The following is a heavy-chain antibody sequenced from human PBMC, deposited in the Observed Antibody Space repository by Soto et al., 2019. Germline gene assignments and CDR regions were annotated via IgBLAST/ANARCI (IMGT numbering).Heavy chain of an antibody. CDR3: ARRKAAAGTFHYYYYNGLDV. CDR1: GVTFSAYY. D-gene: IGHD6-13*01. CDR2: INHSGST. Sequence: SETLSLTCAVYGVTFSAYYWSWIRQPPGKGLEWIGAINHSGSTNYNPSLKSRVTISVDRSKNQFSLKLSSVTAADTAVYFCARRKAAAGTFHYYYYNGLDVWGQGTTVT. J-gene: IGHJ6*02. V-gene: IGHV4-34*01.